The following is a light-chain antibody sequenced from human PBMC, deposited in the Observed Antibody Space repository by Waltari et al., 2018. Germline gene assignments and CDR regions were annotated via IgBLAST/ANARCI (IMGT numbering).Light chain of an antibody. J-gene: IGLJ3*02. CDR1: SSDVGSYDY. V-gene: IGLV2-11*01. CDR2: DVT. Sequence: QSALTQPRSVSGSPGQSVTISCTGTSSDVGSYDYVSWYQQHPGKAPKRIISDVTKRPSGVPDRFSGSKSGNTASLTISGLQAEDEADYYCCSYAGTYTWVFGGGTKLTVL. CDR3: CSYAGTYTWV.